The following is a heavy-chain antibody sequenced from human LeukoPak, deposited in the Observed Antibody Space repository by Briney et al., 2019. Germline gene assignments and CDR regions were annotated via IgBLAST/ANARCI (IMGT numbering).Heavy chain of an antibody. J-gene: IGHJ4*02. CDR2: IVVGSGNS. CDR3: ARDYPKDYFDSSGYLDY. Sequence: GTSVKVSCKASGFTFTSSAMQWVRQARGQRLEWIGWIVVGSGNSNYAQKFQERVTITRDMSTSTAYMELRSLRSDDTAVYYCARDYPKDYFDSSGYLDYWGQGTLVTVSS. D-gene: IGHD3-22*01. CDR1: GFTFTSSA. V-gene: IGHV1-58*02.